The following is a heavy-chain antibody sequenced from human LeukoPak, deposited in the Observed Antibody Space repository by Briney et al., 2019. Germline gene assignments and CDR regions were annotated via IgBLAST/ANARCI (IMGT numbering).Heavy chain of an antibody. CDR3: ARARNYYDSSDYYYEGDAFDI. CDR2: IYYSGST. J-gene: IGHJ3*02. Sequence: SETLSLTCTVSGGSLSSYHWSWLRQPPGKGLECIGFIYYSGSTNYNPSLTSRVTISVDPSKNQFSLKLSSVTAADTAVYYCARARNYYDSSDYYYEGDAFDIWGQGTMVTVSS. CDR1: GGSLSSYH. V-gene: IGHV4-59*01. D-gene: IGHD3-22*01.